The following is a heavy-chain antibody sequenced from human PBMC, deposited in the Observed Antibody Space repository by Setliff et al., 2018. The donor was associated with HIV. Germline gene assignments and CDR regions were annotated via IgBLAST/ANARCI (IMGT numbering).Heavy chain of an antibody. V-gene: IGHV1-46*01. J-gene: IGHJ6*02. Sequence: ASVKVSCKASGYTFSSDYIHWVRQAPGQGLEWRGIINPAGNPTSYAQKFQGRLTMTRDTSISTAYMELSRLRSDDTAVHYCARDHCSSSGCYEYSYYGMDVWGQGTTVTVSS. D-gene: IGHD2-2*01. CDR1: GYTFSSDY. CDR2: INPAGNPT. CDR3: ARDHCSSSGCYEYSYYGMDV.